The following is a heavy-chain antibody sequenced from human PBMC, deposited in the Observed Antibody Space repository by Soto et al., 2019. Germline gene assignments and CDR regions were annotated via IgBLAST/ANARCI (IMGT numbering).Heavy chain of an antibody. CDR3: AKKSLGSITFPALYYFDY. D-gene: IGHD7-27*01. V-gene: IGHV3-23*01. Sequence: EVQLLESGGGLVQPGGSLRLSCAASGFTFGNYAFSWVRQAPGKGLEWVSVISGGGDATYYPDSVKGRFTTSRDNSKNTVYLQMNRLRAEDTAVYYCAKKSLGSITFPALYYFDYWGQGTLVTVSS. J-gene: IGHJ4*02. CDR1: GFTFGNYA. CDR2: ISGGGDAT.